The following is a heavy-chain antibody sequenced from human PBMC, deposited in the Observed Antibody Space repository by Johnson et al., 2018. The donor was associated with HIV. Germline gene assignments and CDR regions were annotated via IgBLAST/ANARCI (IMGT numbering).Heavy chain of an antibody. V-gene: IGHV3-11*01. J-gene: IGHJ2*01. Sequence: QVQLVESGGGLVKPGGSLRLSCAASGFTFSDYYMGWIRQAPGKGLEWVSYISSSGNTIYSADSVKGRFPIFRDNAKTSLYLQMNSLRAEDTALYYCARVVAFEVRDLSQYDSSGSNEASFLW. CDR1: GFTFSDYY. CDR3: ARVVAFEVRDLSQYDSSGSNEASFL. CDR2: ISSSGNTI. D-gene: IGHD6-19*01.